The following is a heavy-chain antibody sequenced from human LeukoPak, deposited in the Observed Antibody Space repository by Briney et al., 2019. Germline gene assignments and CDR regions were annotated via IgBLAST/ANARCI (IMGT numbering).Heavy chain of an antibody. Sequence: TGGSLRLSCSASGFTFSSYAMHWVRQAPGKGLEYVSAISSNGGSTYYADSVKGRFTISRDNSKNTLYLQMSSLRAEDTAVYYCVKDQAAAGSYGEFDYWGQGTLVTVSS. CDR2: ISSNGGST. D-gene: IGHD6-13*01. CDR1: GFTFSSYA. V-gene: IGHV3-64D*06. J-gene: IGHJ4*02. CDR3: VKDQAAAGSYGEFDY.